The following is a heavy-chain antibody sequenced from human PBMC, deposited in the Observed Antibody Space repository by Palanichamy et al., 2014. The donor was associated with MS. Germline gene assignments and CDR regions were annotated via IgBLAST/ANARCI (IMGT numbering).Heavy chain of an antibody. CDR1: GGSINSDHYY. D-gene: IGHD3-22*01. J-gene: IGHJ4*02. Sequence: GPGLVKPSQTLSLTCTVSGGSINSDHYYWNWIRQLPGKGLQWIGHISDGGSPSYHPSLESRVIISTDTSKNQVSLKLTSMSAADTAVYYCAREAVGDSRGYWGGFFDFWGQGDLVTVSS. V-gene: IGHV4-31*03. CDR3: AREAVGDSRGYWGGFFDF. CDR2: ISDGGSP.